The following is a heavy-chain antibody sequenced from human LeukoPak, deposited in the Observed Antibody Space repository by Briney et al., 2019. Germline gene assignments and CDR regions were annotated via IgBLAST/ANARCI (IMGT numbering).Heavy chain of an antibody. CDR3: ASRTYSSSWYDD. CDR1: GGSISSGDYY. V-gene: IGHV4-61*08. J-gene: IGHJ4*02. Sequence: MTSETLSLTCTVSGGSISSGDYYWSWIRKPPGKGLEWIANIYYSGSSSYNPSLMSRVIMSVDTSRNQFSLKLDSVTAADTAVYYCASRTYSSSWYDDWGQGTLVTVSS. D-gene: IGHD6-13*01. CDR2: IYYSGSS.